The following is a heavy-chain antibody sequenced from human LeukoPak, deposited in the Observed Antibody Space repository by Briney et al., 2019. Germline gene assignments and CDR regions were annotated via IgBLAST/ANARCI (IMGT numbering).Heavy chain of an antibody. V-gene: IGHV4-39*07. Sequence: SPSETLSPTCTVSGGSISSTNYYWGWIRQPPGKGLEWIGSIYYSGSTYYNPSLKSRVTISVDTSKNQFSLKLSSVTAADTAVYYCARVDSSSWYSLFRSSCFDYWGQGTLVTVSS. J-gene: IGHJ4*02. CDR1: GGSISSTNYY. D-gene: IGHD6-13*01. CDR2: IYYSGST. CDR3: ARVDSSSWYSLFRSSCFDY.